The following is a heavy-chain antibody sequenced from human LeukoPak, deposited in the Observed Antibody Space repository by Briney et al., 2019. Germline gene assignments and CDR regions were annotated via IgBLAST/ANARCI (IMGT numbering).Heavy chain of an antibody. J-gene: IGHJ5*02. Sequence: ASVKVSCKASGYTFTGYYMHWVRQAPGQGLEWMGWINPNSGGTNYAQKFQGRVTMTRNTSISTAYMELSSLRSEDTAVYYCATSLPLLWFGELSAWGQGTLVTVSS. D-gene: IGHD3-10*01. CDR2: INPNSGGT. CDR3: ATSLPLLWFGELSA. CDR1: GYTFTGYY. V-gene: IGHV1-2*02.